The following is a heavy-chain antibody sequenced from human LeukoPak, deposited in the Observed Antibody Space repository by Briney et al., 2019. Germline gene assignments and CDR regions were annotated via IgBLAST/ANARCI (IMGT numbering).Heavy chain of an antibody. Sequence: SETLSLTCAVYGGSFSGYYWSWIRQPPGKGLEWIGEINHSGSTNYNPSLKGRVTISVDTSKNQFSLKLSSVTAADTAVYYCARFREYQLLSWFDPWGQGTLVTVSS. V-gene: IGHV4-34*01. D-gene: IGHD2-2*01. CDR2: INHSGST. CDR3: ARFREYQLLSWFDP. CDR1: GGSFSGYY. J-gene: IGHJ5*02.